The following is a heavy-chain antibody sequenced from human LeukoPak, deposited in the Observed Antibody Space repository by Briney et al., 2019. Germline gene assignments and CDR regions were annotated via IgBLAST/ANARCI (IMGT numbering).Heavy chain of an antibody. D-gene: IGHD6-13*01. CDR1: GGTFSSYA. CDR2: IIPIFGTA. Sequence: SVKVSCKASGGTFSSYAISGVRQAPGQGLEWMGGIIPIFGTANYAQKFQGRVTITADKSTSTAYMELSSLRSEDTAVYYCARVVRAAAGTNFDYWGQGTLVTVSS. J-gene: IGHJ4*02. CDR3: ARVVRAAAGTNFDY. V-gene: IGHV1-69*06.